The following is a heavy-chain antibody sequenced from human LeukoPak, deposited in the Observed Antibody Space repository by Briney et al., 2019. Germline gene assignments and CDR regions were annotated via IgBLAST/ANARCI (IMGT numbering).Heavy chain of an antibody. CDR1: GFTFSSYW. D-gene: IGHD4-17*01. Sequence: GGSLRLSCTASGFTFSSYWMSWVRQAPGKGLEWVASIKQDGSEKYYVDSVKGRFTISRDNAKNSLYLQMNSLRAEDTALYYCARAPGEGWFDPWGQGTLVTVSS. V-gene: IGHV3-7*01. J-gene: IGHJ5*02. CDR3: ARAPGEGWFDP. CDR2: IKQDGSEK.